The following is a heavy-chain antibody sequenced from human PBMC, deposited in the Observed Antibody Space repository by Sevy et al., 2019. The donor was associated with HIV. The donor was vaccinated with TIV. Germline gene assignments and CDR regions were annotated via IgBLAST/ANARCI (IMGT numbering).Heavy chain of an antibody. V-gene: IGHV5-10-1*01. J-gene: IGHJ6*02. D-gene: IGHD5-18*01. CDR2: IDPSDSYT. Sequence: GESLKISCKGSGYSFTSYWISWVRQMPGKGLEWMGRIDPSDSYTNYSPSFQAHVTISADKSISTAYLQWSSLKASDTAMYYCARHTPDTAKYYYYYGMDVWGQGTTVTVSS. CDR3: ARHTPDTAKYYYYYGMDV. CDR1: GYSFTSYW.